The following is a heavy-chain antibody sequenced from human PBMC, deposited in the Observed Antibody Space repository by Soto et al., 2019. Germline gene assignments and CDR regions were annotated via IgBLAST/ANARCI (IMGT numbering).Heavy chain of an antibody. CDR1: GYTFRNYG. J-gene: IGHJ4*02. D-gene: IGHD3-3*01. CDR3: ARERHLESLPY. V-gene: IGHV1-18*01. CDR2: VSAYNRNT. Sequence: QVQLVQSGAEVKKPGASVKVSCEAYGYTFRNYGITWVRQAPGQGLEWMGWVSAYNRNTNYAQKFQERVTMTTDTSTSTAYMELRSLRADDTAIYFCARERHLESLPYWGQGTLVTVSS.